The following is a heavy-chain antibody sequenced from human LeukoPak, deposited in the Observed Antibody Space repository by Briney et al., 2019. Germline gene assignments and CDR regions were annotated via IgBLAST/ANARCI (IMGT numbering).Heavy chain of an antibody. CDR1: GFTFSTYG. D-gene: IGHD3-16*01. Sequence: AGGSLRLSCAASGFTFSTYGMHWVRQAPGKGLEWVAVISYDGSNKYYADSVKGRFTISRDNSKNTLYLQMNSLRAEDTAVYYCAKVWYYEEYYYGMDVWGQGTTVTVSS. J-gene: IGHJ6*02. CDR3: AKVWYYEEYYYGMDV. V-gene: IGHV3-30*18. CDR2: ISYDGSNK.